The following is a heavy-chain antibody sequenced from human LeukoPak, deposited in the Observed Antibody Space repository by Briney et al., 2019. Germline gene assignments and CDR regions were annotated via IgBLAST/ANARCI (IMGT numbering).Heavy chain of an antibody. CDR2: IRYDGSYQ. CDR3: AKVTGVWLAVAGIFDY. V-gene: IGHV3-30*02. D-gene: IGHD6-19*01. J-gene: IGHJ4*02. CDR1: GYTFTGYY. Sequence: SCKASGYTFTGYYMHWVRQAPGKGLEWVAFIRYDGSYQYYADSVKGRFTISRDNSKNTVYLQMNSLRAEDTAVYYCAKVTGVWLAVAGIFDYWGQGTLVTVSS.